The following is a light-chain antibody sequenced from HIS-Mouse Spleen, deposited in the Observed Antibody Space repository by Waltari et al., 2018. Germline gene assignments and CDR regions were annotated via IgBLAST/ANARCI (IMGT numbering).Light chain of an antibody. V-gene: IGLV1-47*01. CDR2: RNN. CDR3: AAWDDSLSGPV. Sequence: HSVLTQPPSASGTSGQRVTISCSGRSSNQCRNYVSWYQQLPGTAPKLLIYRNNQRPSGVPDRFSGSKSGTSASLAISGLRSEDEADYYCAAWDDSLSGPVFGGGTKLTVL. CDR1: SSNQCRNY. J-gene: IGLJ3*02.